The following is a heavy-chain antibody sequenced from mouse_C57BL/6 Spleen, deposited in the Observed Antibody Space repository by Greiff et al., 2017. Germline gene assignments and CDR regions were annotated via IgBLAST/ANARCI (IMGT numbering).Heavy chain of an antibody. V-gene: IGHV1-18*01. CDR1: GYTFTDYN. CDR2: INPNNGGT. CDR3: ARTLRGYYAMDY. J-gene: IGHJ4*01. D-gene: IGHD3-2*02. Sequence: EVQLQQSGPELVKPGASVKIPCKASGYTFTDYNMDWVKQSHGKSLEWIGDINPNNGGTIYNQKFKGKATLTVDKSSSTAYMELRSLTSEDTAVYYCARTLRGYYAMDYWGQGTSVTVSS.